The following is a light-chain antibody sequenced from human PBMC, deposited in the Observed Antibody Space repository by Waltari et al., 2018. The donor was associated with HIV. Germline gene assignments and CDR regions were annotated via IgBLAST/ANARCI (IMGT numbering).Light chain of an antibody. Sequence: EIAMTQSPGALSVSLGERATLSCRASQSVTTNLAWYQQKPGQAPRLLIFGASTRATGIPARFSGSGSGTEFTLTISSLQSEDFALYYCQQYNKWPPYTFGQGTKLEIK. V-gene: IGKV3-15*01. CDR3: QQYNKWPPYT. CDR2: GAS. CDR1: QSVTTN. J-gene: IGKJ2*01.